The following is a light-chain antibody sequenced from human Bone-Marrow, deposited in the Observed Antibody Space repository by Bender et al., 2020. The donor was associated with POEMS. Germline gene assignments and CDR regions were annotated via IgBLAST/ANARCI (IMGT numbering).Light chain of an antibody. CDR1: NIGTNS. J-gene: IGLJ3*02. Sequence: SYVLTQPPSVSVAPGQTATITCGGYNIGTNSVHWYQQKPGQAPVLVIYDNSDRPSGIPERFFGSSSGRSATRTVRGVEAGDEAEYYCQGWDGSDEHRGVFGGGTKLTVL. V-gene: IGLV3-21*02. CDR2: DNS. CDR3: QGWDGSDEHRGV.